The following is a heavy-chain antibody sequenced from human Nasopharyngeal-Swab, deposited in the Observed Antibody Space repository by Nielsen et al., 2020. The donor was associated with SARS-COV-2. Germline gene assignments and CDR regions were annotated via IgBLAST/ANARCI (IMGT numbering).Heavy chain of an antibody. CDR2: VSGSGGTT. J-gene: IGHJ6*03. Sequence: GGSLRLSCAASGFTFNNYAMSWVRRAAGQGLEWVSTVSGSGGTTKYADSVKGRFTISRDNSKNMLYLQLNSLGAEDTAVYFCARSLVAAPGYYYYYMDVWGKGTTVTVSS. V-gene: IGHV3-23*01. D-gene: IGHD2-2*01. CDR3: ARSLVAAPGYYYYYMDV. CDR1: GFTFNNYA.